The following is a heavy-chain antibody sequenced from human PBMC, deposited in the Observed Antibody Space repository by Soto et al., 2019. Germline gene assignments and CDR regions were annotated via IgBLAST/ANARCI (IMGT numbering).Heavy chain of an antibody. CDR3: ARNIGRDYGSGSSYYYYYGMDV. CDR2: INPSGGST. J-gene: IGHJ6*02. CDR1: GYTFTSYY. D-gene: IGHD3-10*01. V-gene: IGHV1-46*03. Sequence: ASVKVSCKASGYTFTSYYMHWVRQAPGQGLEWMGIINPSGGSTSYAQKFQGRVTMTRDTSTSTVYMELSSLRSEDTAVYYCARNIGRDYGSGSSYYYYYGMDVWGQGTMVTVSS.